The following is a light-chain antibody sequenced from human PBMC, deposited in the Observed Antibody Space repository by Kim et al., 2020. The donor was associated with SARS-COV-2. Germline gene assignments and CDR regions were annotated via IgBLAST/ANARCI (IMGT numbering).Light chain of an antibody. CDR1: QSFSNY. CDR3: QQRSNWPLT. Sequence: EIVLTQSPATLSLSPGERATLSCRASQSFSNYLAWYQQKPGQAPRLLIYDASNRATGIPARFSGSGSGTDFTLTISSLEPEDFAVYYCQQRSNWPLTFGGGTKLEI. J-gene: IGKJ4*01. CDR2: DAS. V-gene: IGKV3-11*01.